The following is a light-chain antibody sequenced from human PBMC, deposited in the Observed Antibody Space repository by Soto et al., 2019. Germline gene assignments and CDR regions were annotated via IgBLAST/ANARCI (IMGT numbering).Light chain of an antibody. V-gene: IGLV1-40*01. CDR1: SSNIGAGYD. J-gene: IGLJ3*02. Sequence: QSVLTQPPSVSGAPGQSVTISCTGSSSNIGAGYDVHWYQQLPGTAPKLLIYGNSNRPSGVPDRFSGSKSGTSAFLAITGLQAEDEADYYCQSYDSSLSGSVFGGGTKLTVL. CDR2: GNS. CDR3: QSYDSSLSGSV.